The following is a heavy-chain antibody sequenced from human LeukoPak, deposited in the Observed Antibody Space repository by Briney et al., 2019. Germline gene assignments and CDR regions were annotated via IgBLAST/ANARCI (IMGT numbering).Heavy chain of an antibody. CDR2: IGVGGTT. V-gene: IGHV3-23*01. Sequence: PGGSLRLSCAASGCTFSSYGMNWVRQAPGKGLEWVSGIGVGGTTYYADSVKGRFTISRDTTKNTLYLQMNSLRAEDTAVYYCAKTQGYYDCWGQGTLVTVSS. D-gene: IGHD3-22*01. CDR1: GCTFSSYG. CDR3: AKTQGYYDC. J-gene: IGHJ4*02.